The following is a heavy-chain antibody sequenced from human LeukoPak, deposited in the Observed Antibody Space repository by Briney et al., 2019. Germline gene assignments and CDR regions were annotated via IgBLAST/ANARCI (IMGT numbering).Heavy chain of an antibody. D-gene: IGHD2-15*01. Sequence: SVKVSCKASGGTFSSYAISWVRQAPGQGLEWMGGIIPIFGTANYAQKFQGRATITADKSTSTAYMELSSLRSEDTAVYYCARESCSGGSCYLGAFDIWGQGTMVTVSS. V-gene: IGHV1-69*06. CDR2: IIPIFGTA. CDR1: GGTFSSYA. J-gene: IGHJ3*02. CDR3: ARESCSGGSCYLGAFDI.